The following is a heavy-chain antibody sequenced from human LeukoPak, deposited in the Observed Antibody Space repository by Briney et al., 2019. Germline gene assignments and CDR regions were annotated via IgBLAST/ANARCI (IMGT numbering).Heavy chain of an antibody. CDR1: GYTFTSYD. CDR3: AREATFGGVIPTGY. D-gene: IGHD3-16*02. V-gene: IGHV1-8*01. J-gene: IGHJ4*02. CDR2: MNPNSGNT. Sequence: GASVKVSCKASGYTFTSYDINWVRQATGQGLEWMGWMNPNSGNTGYAQKFQGRVTMTRNTSISIAYMELSSLRSEDTAVYYCAREATFGGVIPTGYWGQGTLVTVSS.